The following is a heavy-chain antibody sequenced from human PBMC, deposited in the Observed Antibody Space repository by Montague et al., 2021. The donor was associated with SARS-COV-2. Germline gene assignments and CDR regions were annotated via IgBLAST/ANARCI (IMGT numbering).Heavy chain of an antibody. D-gene: IGHD3-22*01. CDR2: INQSESR. CDR3: ARGVLTVKMIVVVMAGASNCFDP. CDR1: GGSFSGDN. V-gene: IGHV4-34*04. Sequence: SETLSLTCAVYGGSFSGDNWRWIGQPPGKGPEWIGEINQSESRNNNQSLKSRGTITLDTSKNQISLRLTSATAADTAVYYCARGVLTVKMIVVVMAGASNCFDPWGQGTLVTVSS. J-gene: IGHJ5*02.